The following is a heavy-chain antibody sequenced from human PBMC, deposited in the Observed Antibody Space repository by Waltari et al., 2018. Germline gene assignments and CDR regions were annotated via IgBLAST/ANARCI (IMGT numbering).Heavy chain of an antibody. D-gene: IGHD1-26*01. CDR3: ARAGIVGAIVDY. CDR1: GFTFSSYS. Sequence: EVQLVESGGGLVKPGGSLRLSCAASGFTFSSYSMNWVRQAPGKGLEWVSSISSSSRYIYYADSVKGRFTISRDNAKNSLYLQMNSLRAEDTAVYYCARAGIVGAIVDYWGQGTLVTVSS. CDR2: ISSSSRYI. V-gene: IGHV3-21*01. J-gene: IGHJ4*02.